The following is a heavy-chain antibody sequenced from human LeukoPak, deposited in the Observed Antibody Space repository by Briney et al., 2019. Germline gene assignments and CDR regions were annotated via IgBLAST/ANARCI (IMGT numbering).Heavy chain of an antibody. CDR3: ARTLYIAAVPGGFDY. CDR1: GYTFTGYY. Sequence: ASVEVSCKSSGYTFTGYYIHWVRQAPGQGLEWMGWINPDSGGTNYAQKFQGRVTMTRDTSISTAYMELSRLRSDDTALYYCARTLYIAAVPGGFDYWGQGTLVTVSS. CDR2: INPDSGGT. V-gene: IGHV1-2*02. D-gene: IGHD6-13*01. J-gene: IGHJ4*02.